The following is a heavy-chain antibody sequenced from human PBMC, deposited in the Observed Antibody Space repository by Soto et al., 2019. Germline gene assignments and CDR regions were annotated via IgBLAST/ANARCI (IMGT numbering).Heavy chain of an antibody. CDR1: GFTVSSNY. D-gene: IGHD6-19*01. CDR2: IYSGGST. Sequence: EVQLVESGGGLVQPGGSLRLSCAASGFTVSSNYMSWVRQAPGKGLEWVSVIYSGGSTYYADSVKGRFTISRHNSKNTLYLHMNSLRAEDKAVYYCARDRGIAVAGTEGGYYYGMDVWGQGTTVTVSS. CDR3: ARDRGIAVAGTEGGYYYGMDV. J-gene: IGHJ6*02. V-gene: IGHV3-53*04.